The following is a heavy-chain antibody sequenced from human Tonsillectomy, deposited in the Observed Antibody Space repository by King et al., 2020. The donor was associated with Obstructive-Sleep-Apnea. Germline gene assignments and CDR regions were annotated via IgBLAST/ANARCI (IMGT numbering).Heavy chain of an antibody. CDR2: IKSKTDGGTT. CDR3: TTDFRLWFGEFPDY. J-gene: IGHJ4*02. CDR1: GFTFSNAW. D-gene: IGHD3-10*01. V-gene: IGHV3-15*01. Sequence: VQLVESGGGLVKPGGSLRLSCAASGFTFSNAWMSWVRQAPGKGLEWVGRIKSKTDGGTTDYAAPVKGRFTISRDDSKNTLYLQMNSLKTEDTAVYYCTTDFRLWFGEFPDYWGQGTLVTVSS.